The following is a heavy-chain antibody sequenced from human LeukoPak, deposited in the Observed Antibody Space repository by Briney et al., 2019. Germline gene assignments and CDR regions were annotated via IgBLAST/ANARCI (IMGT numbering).Heavy chain of an antibody. D-gene: IGHD4-17*01. Sequence: GASVKVSCKSSGYTFTTYGFSWVRQAPGQGLEWMGWISGYDGNTNYAQKLRGRVTMTTDTSTSTAYMDLRSLRSDDTALYYCARTVTTSSYYFDYWGQGTLVTVSS. CDR2: ISGYDGNT. V-gene: IGHV1-18*01. CDR1: GYTFTTYG. CDR3: ARTVTTSSYYFDY. J-gene: IGHJ4*02.